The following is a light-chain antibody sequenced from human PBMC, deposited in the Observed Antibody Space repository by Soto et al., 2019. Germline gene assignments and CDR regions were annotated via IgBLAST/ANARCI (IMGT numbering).Light chain of an antibody. Sequence: SYELTQSPSVSVAPGQTARITCEEDNTGTKSVHWYQQKPGQAPVLVVYDDNDRPSGIPERFSGSNSGTTATLAISRVEAGDEADYYCQVWDSTSDLVVFGGGTKVTVL. V-gene: IGLV3-21*02. J-gene: IGLJ2*01. CDR3: QVWDSTSDLVV. CDR1: NTGTKS. CDR2: DDN.